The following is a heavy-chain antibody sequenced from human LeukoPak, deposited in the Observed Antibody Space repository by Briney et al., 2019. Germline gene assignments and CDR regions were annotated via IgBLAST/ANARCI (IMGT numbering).Heavy chain of an antibody. CDR2: IYHSGST. J-gene: IGHJ5*02. V-gene: IGHV4-38-2*01. Sequence: SGTLSLTCAVSGYSISSGYYWGWIRQPPGEGAGWIGSIYHSGSTYYNPSLKGRVTISVDTSKNQFSLKLSSVTAADTAVYYCARVKYQLLPFDPWGQGTLVTVSS. D-gene: IGHD2-2*01. CDR3: ARVKYQLLPFDP. CDR1: GYSISSGYY.